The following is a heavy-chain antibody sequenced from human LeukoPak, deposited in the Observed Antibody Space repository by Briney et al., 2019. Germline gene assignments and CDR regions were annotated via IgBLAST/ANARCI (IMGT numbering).Heavy chain of an antibody. CDR3: ARDLNPQTRGVIYY. CDR1: GYTFTGYY. V-gene: IGHV1-2*02. Sequence: ASVKVSCKASGYTFTGYYMHWVRQAPGQGLEWMGWINPNSGGTNYAQKFQGRVTMTRDTSISTAYMELSRLRSDDTAVYYCARDLNPQTRGVIYYWGQGTLVTVSS. CDR2: INPNSGGT. J-gene: IGHJ4*02. D-gene: IGHD3-10*01.